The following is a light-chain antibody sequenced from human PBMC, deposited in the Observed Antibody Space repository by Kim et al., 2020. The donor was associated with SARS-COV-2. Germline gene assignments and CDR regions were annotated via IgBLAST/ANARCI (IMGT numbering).Light chain of an antibody. CDR3: QQYATSPT. Sequence: LTAGERATLSCRASQGVSRSQLAGYQHKPGQAPRLLIYGASSRATGIPDRFSGSGSGTDFTLTISRLEPEDFAVYYCQQYATSPTFGQGTKVDIK. J-gene: IGKJ1*01. CDR1: QGVSRSQ. CDR2: GAS. V-gene: IGKV3-20*01.